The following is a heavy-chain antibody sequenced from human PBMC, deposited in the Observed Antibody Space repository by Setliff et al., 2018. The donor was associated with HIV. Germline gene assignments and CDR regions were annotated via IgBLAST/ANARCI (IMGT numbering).Heavy chain of an antibody. CDR2: IYHSGST. Sequence: PSETLSLTCTVSGGSISSGGYFWSWIRQPPGKGLEWIGSIYHSGSTYYNPSLKSRVTISVDTSKNQFSLKLSSVTAADTAVYYCAGFWKPYYFDYWGQGTLVTVSS. J-gene: IGHJ4*02. CDR1: GGSISSGGYF. V-gene: IGHV4-39*07. CDR3: AGFWKPYYFDY. D-gene: IGHD3-3*01.